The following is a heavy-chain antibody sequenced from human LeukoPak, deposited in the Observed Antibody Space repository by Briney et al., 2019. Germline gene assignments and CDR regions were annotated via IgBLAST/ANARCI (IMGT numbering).Heavy chain of an antibody. CDR3: ARGIAAAGTRWDWFDP. J-gene: IGHJ5*02. D-gene: IGHD6-13*01. CDR2: INPSGGST. Sequence: ASVKVSCKASGGTFSSYAISWVRQAPGQGLEWMGIINPSGGSTSYAQKFQGRVTMTRDMSTSTVYMELSSLRSEDTAVYYCARGIAAAGTRWDWFDPWGQGTLVTVSS. V-gene: IGHV1-46*01. CDR1: GGTFSSYA.